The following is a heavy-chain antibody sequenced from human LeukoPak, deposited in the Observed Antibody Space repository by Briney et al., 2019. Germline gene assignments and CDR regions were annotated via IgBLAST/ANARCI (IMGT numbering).Heavy chain of an antibody. D-gene: IGHD3-22*01. J-gene: IGHJ4*02. Sequence: GGSLRLSCAASGFTFSDYYMSWIRQAPGKGLEWVSYISSSGSTIYYADSVKGRFTISRDNSKNTLYLQMNSLRAEDTAVYYCAKVGVTYYYDSSGYIDYWGQGTLVTVSS. CDR1: GFTFSDYY. CDR2: ISSSGSTI. V-gene: IGHV3-11*01. CDR3: AKVGVTYYYDSSGYIDY.